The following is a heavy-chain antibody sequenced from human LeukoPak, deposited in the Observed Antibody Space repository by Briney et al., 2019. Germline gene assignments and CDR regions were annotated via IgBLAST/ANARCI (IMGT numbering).Heavy chain of an antibody. D-gene: IGHD2-15*01. CDR1: GFTFSSYA. CDR2: ISYDGSNK. V-gene: IGHV3-30*04. J-gene: IGHJ3*02. CDR3: AKDGGSDPDAFDI. Sequence: GGSLRLSCAASGFTFSSYAMHWVRQAPGKGLEWVAVISYDGSNKYYADSVKGRLTISRDNSQNTLYLQMNSLRAEDTAVYYCAKDGGSDPDAFDIWGQGTMVTVSS.